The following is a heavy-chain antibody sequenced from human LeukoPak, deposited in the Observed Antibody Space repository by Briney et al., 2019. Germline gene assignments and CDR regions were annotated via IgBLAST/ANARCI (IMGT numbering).Heavy chain of an antibody. J-gene: IGHJ4*02. CDR3: ARAHGPIT. CDR2: ISSSGSYI. CDR1: GPTFSSES. V-gene: IGHV3-21*01. Sequence: NPGGSLRLSCAVSGPTFSSESMNWVRQAPGKGLEWVSFISSSGSYIYYADSVKGRFTISRDNAKKSLSLQMNSLRVEDTAVYYCARAHGPITWGQGTLVTVSS.